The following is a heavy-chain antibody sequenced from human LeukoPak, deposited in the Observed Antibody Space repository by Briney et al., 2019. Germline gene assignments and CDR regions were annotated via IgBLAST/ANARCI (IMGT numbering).Heavy chain of an antibody. Sequence: SGRSLRLSCAASSGLMFSSHGMHLVRQAPGKGLEWVAVIWYDGSNEYYADSVKGRFTISRDNAKSSLFLQMNSLRAEDTAVYYCARDSSPGYYDYVWGTYPRYWGQGTLVTVSS. CDR3: ARDSSPGYYDYVWGTYPRY. CDR2: IWYDGSNE. J-gene: IGHJ4*02. V-gene: IGHV3-33*01. CDR1: GLMFSSHG. D-gene: IGHD3-16*02.